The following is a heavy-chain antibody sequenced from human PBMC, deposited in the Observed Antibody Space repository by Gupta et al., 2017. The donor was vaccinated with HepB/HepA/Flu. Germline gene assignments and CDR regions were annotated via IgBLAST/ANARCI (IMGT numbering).Heavy chain of an antibody. D-gene: IGHD1-26*01. Sequence: EVQLVESGGGLVKPGGSLRLSCAASGFTFRNAWMSWVRQAPGKGLEWVGRIKSKTDGGTTDYAAPVKGRFTISRDDSKNTLYLQMNSLKTEDTAVYYCTTAPGSYENLDFDYWGHGTLVTVSS. V-gene: IGHV3-15*01. J-gene: IGHJ4*01. CDR1: GFTFRNAW. CDR3: TTAPGSYENLDFDY. CDR2: IKSKTDGGTT.